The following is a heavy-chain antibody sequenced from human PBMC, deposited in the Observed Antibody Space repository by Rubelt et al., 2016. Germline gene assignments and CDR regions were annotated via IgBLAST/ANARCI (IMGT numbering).Heavy chain of an antibody. Sequence: QVQLVQSGAEVKKPGASVKVSCKASGYTFTSYDIDWVRQATGQGLEWMGWMNPNSGNTGYAQKFQGRVTMTRNTSISTAYMELSSLRSEDTAVYYCARLSSTIFGVVVYYYGMDVWGQGTTVTVSS. CDR3: ARLSSTIFGVVVYYYGMDV. CDR2: MNPNSGNT. V-gene: IGHV1-8*01. J-gene: IGHJ6*02. CDR1: GYTFTSYD. D-gene: IGHD3-3*01.